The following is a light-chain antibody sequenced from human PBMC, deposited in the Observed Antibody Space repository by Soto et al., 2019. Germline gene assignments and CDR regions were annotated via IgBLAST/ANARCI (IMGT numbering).Light chain of an antibody. CDR1: QSISSY. Sequence: EIVVTQSPATLSLSPGERATLSCRASQSISSYLAWYQQKPGQAPRLLIYDASNRATGIPARFSGSRSGTDFTLTISSLEPEDFAVYYCQHRSTWPLTFGGGTKVEIK. CDR3: QHRSTWPLT. V-gene: IGKV3-11*01. CDR2: DAS. J-gene: IGKJ4*01.